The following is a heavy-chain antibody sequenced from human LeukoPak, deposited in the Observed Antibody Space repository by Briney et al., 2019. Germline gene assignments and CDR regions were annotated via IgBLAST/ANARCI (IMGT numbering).Heavy chain of an antibody. V-gene: IGHV1-18*01. CDR2: INTSNGNT. J-gene: IGHJ4*02. CDR3: AREDSSGWLDY. CDR1: GYTFSSYG. D-gene: IGHD6-19*01. Sequence: GASVKVSCKASGYTFSSYGFSWVRQAPGQGLEWMGWINTSNGNTNYAQQLQGRVTMTTDTSTSTAYMELRSLRSDDTAVYYCAREDSSGWLDYWGQGTLVTVPS.